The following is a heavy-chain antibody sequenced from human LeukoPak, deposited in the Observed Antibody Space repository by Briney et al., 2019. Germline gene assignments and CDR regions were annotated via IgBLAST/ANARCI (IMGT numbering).Heavy chain of an antibody. Sequence: GRSLRLSCAASGFTFSSYAMHWVRQAPGKGLEWVAVISYDGSNKYYADSVKGRYTISRDNSKNTLYLQMNSLRAEDTAVYYCARAVVVVPAAATYFDYWGQGTLVTVSS. D-gene: IGHD2-2*01. CDR1: GFTFSSYA. V-gene: IGHV3-30-3*01. CDR3: ARAVVVVPAAATYFDY. CDR2: ISYDGSNK. J-gene: IGHJ4*02.